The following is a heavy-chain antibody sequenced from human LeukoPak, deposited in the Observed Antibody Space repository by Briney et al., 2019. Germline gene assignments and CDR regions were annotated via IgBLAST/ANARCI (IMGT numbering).Heavy chain of an antibody. V-gene: IGHV4-39*01. Sequence: NPSETLSLTCTVSGGSISSSRYYWGWIRQPPGKGLEWIGSIYYSGSTYYNPSLKSRVTISVDTSKNQFSLKLSSVTAEDTAVYYCAKHSLCLTYYDFWSGYYSPCYMDVWGKGTTVTVSS. D-gene: IGHD3-3*01. J-gene: IGHJ6*03. CDR2: IYYSGST. CDR1: GGSISSSRYY. CDR3: AKHSLCLTYYDFWSGYYSPCYMDV.